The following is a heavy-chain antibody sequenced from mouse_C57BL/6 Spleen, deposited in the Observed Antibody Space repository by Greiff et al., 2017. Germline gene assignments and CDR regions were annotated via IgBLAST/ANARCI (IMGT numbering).Heavy chain of an antibody. J-gene: IGHJ3*01. CDR1: GYTFTDYE. CDR2: IDPETGGT. Sequence: VQLQQSGAELVRPGASVTLSCKASGYTFTDYEMHWVKQTPVHGLEWIGAIDPETGGTAYNQKFKGKAILTADKSSSTVYMELRSLTAEDSAVYYYTRGGYGSGYAYWGQGTLVTVSA. V-gene: IGHV1-15*01. CDR3: TRGGYGSGYAY. D-gene: IGHD1-1*01.